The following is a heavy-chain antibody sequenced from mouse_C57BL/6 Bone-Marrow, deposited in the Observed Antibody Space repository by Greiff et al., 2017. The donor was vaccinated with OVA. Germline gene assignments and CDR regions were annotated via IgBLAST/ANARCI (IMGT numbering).Heavy chain of an antibody. J-gene: IGHJ2*01. V-gene: IGHV7-3*01. CDR1: GFTFTDYY. CDR3: TRYCDGYFDY. D-gene: IGHD2-3*01. Sequence: EVKLMESGGGLVQPGGSLSLSCAASGFTFTDYYMSWVRQPPGKALEWLGFIRNKANGYTTEYSASVKGRFTIYRDNSQRIIYLQMHDLRAEDSATYYCTRYCDGYFDYWGQGTTLTVSS. CDR2: IRNKANGYTT.